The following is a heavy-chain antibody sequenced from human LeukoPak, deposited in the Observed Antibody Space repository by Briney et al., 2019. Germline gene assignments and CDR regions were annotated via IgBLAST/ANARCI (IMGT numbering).Heavy chain of an antibody. CDR1: GYTFTGYY. CDR2: INPNSGGT. Sequence: ASVKVSCKASGYTFTGYYMHWVRQAPGQGLEWMGWINPNSGGTNYAQKFQGRVTMTRDTSISTAYMELSRLRSDDTAVCYCARGGIEEGYCSGGSCYEANYWGQGTLVTVSS. D-gene: IGHD2-15*01. CDR3: ARGGIEEGYCSGGSCYEANY. J-gene: IGHJ4*02. V-gene: IGHV1-2*02.